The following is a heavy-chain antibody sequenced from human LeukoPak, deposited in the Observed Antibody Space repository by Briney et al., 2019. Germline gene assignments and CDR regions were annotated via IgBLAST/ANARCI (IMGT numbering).Heavy chain of an antibody. J-gene: IGHJ4*02. D-gene: IGHD2-15*01. CDR1: GFTFNSYA. V-gene: IGHV3-30-3*01. CDR3: ARDRRYCSCGSCYFDYFFDY. Sequence: GGSLRLSCAASGFTFNSYAVHWVRQAPGKGVEWVAVISYDGSISFYAASVKGRFTISRDNSKNTLYLQMNSLRAEDTALYFCARDRRYCSCGSCYFDYFFDYWGQGTLVTVSS. CDR2: ISYDGSIS.